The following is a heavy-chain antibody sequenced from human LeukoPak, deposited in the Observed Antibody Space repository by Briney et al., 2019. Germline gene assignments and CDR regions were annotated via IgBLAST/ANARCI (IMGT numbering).Heavy chain of an antibody. Sequence: SETLSLTCTVSGGFISSYYWSWIRQPPGKGLEWIGYIYSSGSTNYNPSLKSRVTIPVDTSKNQFSLKLSSVTAADTAVYYCASRPTGGSSYDYWGQGIVVTVSS. CDR3: ASRPTGGSSYDY. D-gene: IGHD2-8*02. J-gene: IGHJ4*02. V-gene: IGHV4-59*01. CDR1: GGFISSYY. CDR2: IYSSGST.